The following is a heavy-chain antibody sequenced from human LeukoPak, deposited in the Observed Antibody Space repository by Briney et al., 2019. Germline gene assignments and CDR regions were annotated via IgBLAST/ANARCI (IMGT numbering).Heavy chain of an antibody. D-gene: IGHD6-13*01. J-gene: IGHJ4*02. CDR1: GFTFSNYG. V-gene: IGHV3-33*03. CDR2: IWHDGSIK. Sequence: GRSLRLSCAASGFTFSNYGMHWVRQTPGKGPDWVAVIWHDGSIKYYADSVRGRFTISRDNSMNTVYLQMNSLRAEDTAVYYCAKVRQFTAATGTGLDYWGQGTLVTVSS. CDR3: AKVRQFTAATGTGLDY.